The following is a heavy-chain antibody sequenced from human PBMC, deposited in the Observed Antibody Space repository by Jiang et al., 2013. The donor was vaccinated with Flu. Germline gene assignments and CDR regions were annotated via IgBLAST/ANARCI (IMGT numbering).Heavy chain of an antibody. D-gene: IGHD1-26*01. J-gene: IGHJ1*01. Sequence: YWIGWVRQMPGKGLEWMGIIYPGDSDTRYSPSFQGQVTISADKSISTAYLQWSSLKASDTAMYYCARREPYPPRYFQHWGQGTLVTVSS. CDR3: ARREPYPPRYFQH. CDR2: IYPGDSDT. CDR1: YW. V-gene: IGHV5-51*01.